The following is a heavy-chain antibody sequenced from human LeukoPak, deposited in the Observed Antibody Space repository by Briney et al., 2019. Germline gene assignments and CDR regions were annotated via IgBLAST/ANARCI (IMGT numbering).Heavy chain of an antibody. Sequence: GASVKVSCKASGYTFTSYYMHWVRQAPGQGLEWMGWISAYNGNTNYAQKLQGRVTMTTDTSTSTAYMELRSLRSDDTAVYYCARDHVYCSSTSCYLTNWFDPWGQGTLVTVSS. D-gene: IGHD2-2*01. CDR1: GYTFTSYY. J-gene: IGHJ5*02. CDR3: ARDHVYCSSTSCYLTNWFDP. V-gene: IGHV1-18*04. CDR2: ISAYNGNT.